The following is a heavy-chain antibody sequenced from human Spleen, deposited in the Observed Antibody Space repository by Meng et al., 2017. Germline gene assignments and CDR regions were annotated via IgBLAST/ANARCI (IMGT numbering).Heavy chain of an antibody. Sequence: GESLKISCTASGFTSGDYAMSWVRQAPGKGLEWVGFIRSKAYGRTTEYAASVKGRFIISRDDSKSIAYLQMNSLKIEDTAVYYCARVGKYSSSWYDYFQHWGQGTLVTVSS. CDR1: GFTSGDYA. CDR3: ARVGKYSSSWYDYFQH. D-gene: IGHD6-13*01. J-gene: IGHJ1*01. CDR2: IRSKAYGRTT. V-gene: IGHV3-49*04.